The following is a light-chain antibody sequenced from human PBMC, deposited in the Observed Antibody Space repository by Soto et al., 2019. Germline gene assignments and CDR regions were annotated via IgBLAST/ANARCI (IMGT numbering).Light chain of an antibody. Sequence: QSVLTQPPSVSGAPDQRVTISCTGSSSNIGARYDVHWYQQFPGTAPKLPIYGNSNRPSGVPVRFSASKSGASASLAITGLQAEDEAEYYCQSYDSSLSAVVFGGGTKLTVL. J-gene: IGLJ2*01. V-gene: IGLV1-40*01. CDR3: QSYDSSLSAVV. CDR1: SSNIGARYD. CDR2: GNS.